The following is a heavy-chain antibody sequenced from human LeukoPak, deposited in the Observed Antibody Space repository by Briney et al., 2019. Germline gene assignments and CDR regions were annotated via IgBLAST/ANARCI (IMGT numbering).Heavy chain of an antibody. CDR2: ISWNSGSI. V-gene: IGHV3-9*01. Sequence: SLRLSCAASGFTFDDYAMHWVRQAPGKGPEWVSGISWNSGSIGYADSVKGRFTISRDNAKNSLYLQMNSLRAEDTALYYCAKDMGDYGDYGVDYWGQGTLVTVSS. CDR1: GFTFDDYA. D-gene: IGHD4-17*01. J-gene: IGHJ4*02. CDR3: AKDMGDYGDYGVDY.